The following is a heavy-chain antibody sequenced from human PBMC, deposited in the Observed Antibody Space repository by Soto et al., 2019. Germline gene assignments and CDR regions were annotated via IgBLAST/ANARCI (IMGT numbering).Heavy chain of an antibody. Sequence: QVQLVESGGGVVQPGRSLRLSCAASGFTFSSYGMHWVRQAPGKGLEWVAVIWYDGSNKYYADSVKGRFTISRDNSKNTLYLQMNSLRAEDTAVYYCAREYSSSSSQPEEMSYYYYGMDVWGQGTTVTVSS. J-gene: IGHJ6*02. CDR3: AREYSSSSSQPEEMSYYYYGMDV. D-gene: IGHD6-6*01. CDR1: GFTFSSYG. CDR2: IWYDGSNK. V-gene: IGHV3-33*01.